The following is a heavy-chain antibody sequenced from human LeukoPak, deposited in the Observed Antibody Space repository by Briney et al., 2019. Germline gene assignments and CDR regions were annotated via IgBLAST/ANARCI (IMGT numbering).Heavy chain of an antibody. CDR2: IYYSGST. V-gene: IGHV4-30-2*01. Sequence: SETLSLTCIVSDDSINSGRYYWSWIRQPPGKGLEWIGYIYYSGSTYYNPSLKSRVTISVDTSKNQFSLKLSSVTAADTAVYYCARVSLWELLYGMDVWGQGTTVTVSS. CDR1: DDSINSGRYY. J-gene: IGHJ6*02. D-gene: IGHD1-26*01. CDR3: ARVSLWELLYGMDV.